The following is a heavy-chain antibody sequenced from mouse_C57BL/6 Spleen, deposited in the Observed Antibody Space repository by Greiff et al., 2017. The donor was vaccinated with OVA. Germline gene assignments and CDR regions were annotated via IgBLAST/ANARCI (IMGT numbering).Heavy chain of an antibody. CDR3: AREGDDGYPDY. J-gene: IGHJ2*01. V-gene: IGHV1-61*01. CDR2: IYPSDSET. CDR1: GYTFTSYW. Sequence: VQLQQPGAELVRPGSSVKLSCKASGYTFTSYWMDWVKQRPGQGLEWIGNIYPSDSETHYNQKFKDKATLTVDKSSSTAYMQLSSLTSEDSAVYYCAREGDDGYPDYWGQGTTLTVSS. D-gene: IGHD2-3*01.